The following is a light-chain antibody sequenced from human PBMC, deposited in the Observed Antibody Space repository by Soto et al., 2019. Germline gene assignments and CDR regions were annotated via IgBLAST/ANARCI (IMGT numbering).Light chain of an antibody. CDR2: KDS. Sequence: SYELTHPPSVSVSPGQTARITCSGAALPKQYAYWYQQKPGQAPVLVIYKDSERPSGIPERFSGSSSGTTVTLTISGVQAEDEADYYCQSADSSGTSFVFGTGTKLTVL. CDR1: ALPKQY. J-gene: IGLJ1*01. V-gene: IGLV3-25*03. CDR3: QSADSSGTSFV.